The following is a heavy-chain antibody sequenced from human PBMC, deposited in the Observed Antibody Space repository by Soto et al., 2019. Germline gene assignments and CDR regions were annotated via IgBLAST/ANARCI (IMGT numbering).Heavy chain of an antibody. D-gene: IGHD1-26*01. Sequence: HGESLKISCKGSGYRFTDYWIGWVRQMPGKGLEWMGIIYPGDSETTYGPSFQGQVTISADKSISTAYLQWSSLKASDTAMYYCATYPRSYEWDYFDYWGQGTLVTVSS. CDR3: ATYPRSYEWDYFDY. CDR1: GYRFTDYW. V-gene: IGHV5-51*01. J-gene: IGHJ4*02. CDR2: IYPGDSET.